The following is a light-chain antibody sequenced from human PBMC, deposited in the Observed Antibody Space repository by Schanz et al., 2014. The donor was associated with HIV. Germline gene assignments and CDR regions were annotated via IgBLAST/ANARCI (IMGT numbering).Light chain of an antibody. CDR2: DVS. Sequence: QSALTQPASVSGSPGQSITISCTGTTSDVGGYNYVSWYQQHPDKAPKLMIYDVSNRPSGVSNRFSGSKSGNTASLTISGLQAEDEADYYCSSYAGSNNVIFGGGTKVTVL. CDR3: SSYAGSNNVI. CDR1: TSDVGGYNY. J-gene: IGLJ2*01. V-gene: IGLV2-14*01.